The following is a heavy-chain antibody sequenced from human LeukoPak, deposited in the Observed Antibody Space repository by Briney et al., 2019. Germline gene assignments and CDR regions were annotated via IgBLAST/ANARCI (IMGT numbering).Heavy chain of an antibody. Sequence: GRSLRLSCAASGFTFDGFAMHWVRQAPGKGLEWVSGISWNSGSIGYADSVKGRFTISRDNAKNSLYLQMNSLRAEDTALYYCAKDNGRYYDILTGLFDYWGQGTLVTVSS. D-gene: IGHD3-9*01. CDR1: GFTFDGFA. CDR2: ISWNSGSI. CDR3: AKDNGRYYDILTGLFDY. J-gene: IGHJ4*02. V-gene: IGHV3-9*01.